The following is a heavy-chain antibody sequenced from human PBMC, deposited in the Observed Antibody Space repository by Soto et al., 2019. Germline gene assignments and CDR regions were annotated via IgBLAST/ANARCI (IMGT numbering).Heavy chain of an antibody. CDR1: GYTFTSYW. CDR2: IFPVDSDT. CDR3: AIRGYSDGYSFSY. V-gene: IGHV5-51*01. J-gene: IGHJ4*02. Sequence: GESLKISCKASGYTFTSYWIAWVRQMPGKGLEWMGIIFPVDSDTTYSPSFQGQVTISADKSITTAYVQWSSLKASDTAMYYCAIRGYSDGYSFSYWGQGTLVTVSS. D-gene: IGHD5-18*01.